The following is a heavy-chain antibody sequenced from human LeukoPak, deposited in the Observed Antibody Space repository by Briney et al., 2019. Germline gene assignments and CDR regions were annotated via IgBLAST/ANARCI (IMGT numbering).Heavy chain of an antibody. CDR2: NSGST. CDR3: AKFLRQYCSGGSCSYFDY. J-gene: IGHJ4*02. Sequence: SETLSLTCTVSGDSLSSYFWSWIRQPPGKGLEWIGYNSGSTNYNASLKSRVTILLVRSKNQFSLNLSSVTAADTAVYYCAKFLRQYCSGGSCSYFDYWGQGTLVTVSS. CDR1: GDSLSSYF. V-gene: IGHV4-59*08. D-gene: IGHD2-15*01.